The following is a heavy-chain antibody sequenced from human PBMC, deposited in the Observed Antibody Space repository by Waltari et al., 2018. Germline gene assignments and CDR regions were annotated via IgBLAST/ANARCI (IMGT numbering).Heavy chain of an antibody. CDR1: GGPISSHY. V-gene: IGHV4-59*11. D-gene: IGHD6-6*01. CDR2: IYYSGST. Sequence: QVQLQESGPGLVKPSATLSLTCTVSGGPISSHYWSWIRQPPGKGLEWIGYIYYSGSTNYNPSLKSRVTISVDTSKNQFSQKLSSVTAADTAVYYCARDSPARGPFDYWGQGTLVTVSS. CDR3: ARDSPARGPFDY. J-gene: IGHJ4*02.